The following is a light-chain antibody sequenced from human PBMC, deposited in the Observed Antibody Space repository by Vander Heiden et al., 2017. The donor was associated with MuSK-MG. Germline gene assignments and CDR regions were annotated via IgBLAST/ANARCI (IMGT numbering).Light chain of an antibody. CDR1: QSLLHSNGYNY. CDR3: MQALQTPEVT. V-gene: IGKV2-28*01. CDR2: LGS. J-gene: IGKJ3*01. Sequence: DIVMTQSPLSLPVTPGEPASISCRSSQSLLHSNGYNYLDWYLQKPGQSPQLLIYLGSNRASGVPDRFSGSGSGTDFTLKISRVEAEDVGVYYCMQALQTPEVTFASEVKVGI.